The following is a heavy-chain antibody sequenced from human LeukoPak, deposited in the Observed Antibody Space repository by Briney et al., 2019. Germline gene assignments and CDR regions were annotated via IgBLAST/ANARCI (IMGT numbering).Heavy chain of an antibody. J-gene: IGHJ5*02. CDR3: AKGYSSSWYSHTYNWFDP. D-gene: IGHD6-13*01. CDR2: ISGSGGST. Sequence: GGSLRLSCAASGFTFSSYEMNWVRQAPGKGLEWVSAISGSGGSTYYADSVKGRFTISRDNSKNTLYLQMNSLRAEDTAVYYCAKGYSSSWYSHTYNWFDPWGQGTLVTVSS. V-gene: IGHV3-23*01. CDR1: GFTFSSYE.